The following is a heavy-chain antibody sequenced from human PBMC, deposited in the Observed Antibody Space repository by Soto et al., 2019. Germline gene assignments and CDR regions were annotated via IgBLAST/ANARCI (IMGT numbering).Heavy chain of an antibody. V-gene: IGHV3-48*01. Sequence: GGSLRLSCAASGFTFNTYTMNWVRQAPGKGLEWVSYISSSSSTKYYADSVKGRFTISRDNAKNSLYLQMNSLRAEDTAVYYCARDREYQPLPDYWGQGTLVTVSS. CDR1: GFTFNTYT. CDR3: ARDREYQPLPDY. CDR2: ISSSSSTK. D-gene: IGHD2-2*01. J-gene: IGHJ4*02.